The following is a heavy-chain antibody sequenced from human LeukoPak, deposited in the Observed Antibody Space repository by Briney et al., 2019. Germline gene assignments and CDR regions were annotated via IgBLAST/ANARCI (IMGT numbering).Heavy chain of an antibody. D-gene: IGHD6-13*01. CDR3: ARGGIAAALCDY. V-gene: IGHV1-69*06. CDR2: IIPIFGTA. CDR1: GGTFSSYA. J-gene: IGHJ4*02. Sequence: ASVKVSCKASGGTFSSYAISWVRQAPGQGLEWMGRIIPIFGTANYAQKFQGRVTITADKSTSTAYMELSSLRSEDTAVYYCARGGIAAALCDYWGQGTLVTVSS.